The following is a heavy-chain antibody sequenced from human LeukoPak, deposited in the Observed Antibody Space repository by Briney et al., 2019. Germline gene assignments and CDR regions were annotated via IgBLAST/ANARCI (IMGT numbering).Heavy chain of an antibody. Sequence: PGGSLRLSCAASGFTFSSYAMSWVRQAPGKGLEWVSAISGSGGSTYYADSVKGRFTISRDNAKNSLYLQMNSLRAEDTAVYYCARGVLPEDYGDYPSDFQHWGQGTLVTVSS. J-gene: IGHJ1*01. D-gene: IGHD4-17*01. CDR2: ISGSGGST. CDR3: ARGVLPEDYGDYPSDFQH. CDR1: GFTFSSYA. V-gene: IGHV3-23*01.